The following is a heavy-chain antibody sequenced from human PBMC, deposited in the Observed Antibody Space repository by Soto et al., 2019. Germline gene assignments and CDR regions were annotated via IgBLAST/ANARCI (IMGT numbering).Heavy chain of an antibody. Sequence: APVKVSCKASGYTFTRYAMHWVRQAPGQRLGWMGWINAGNGNTKYSQKFQGRVTITRDTSASTAYMELSSLRSEDTAVYYCARRVFSSGWYYFDYWGQGTLVTVSS. D-gene: IGHD6-19*01. CDR3: ARRVFSSGWYYFDY. J-gene: IGHJ4*02. V-gene: IGHV1-3*01. CDR1: GYTFTRYA. CDR2: INAGNGNT.